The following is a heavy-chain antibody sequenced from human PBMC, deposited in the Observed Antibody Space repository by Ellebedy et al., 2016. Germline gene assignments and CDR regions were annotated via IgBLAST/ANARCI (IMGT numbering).Heavy chain of an antibody. J-gene: IGHJ3*02. Sequence: GESLKISXAASGFTFSSYAMHWVRQAPGKGLEWVAVISYDGSNKYYADSVEGRFTISRDNSKNTLYLQMNSLRPEDTAVYYCAKIPYIVVVTGNGFDIWGQGTMVTVSS. CDR1: GFTFSSYA. D-gene: IGHD2-21*02. V-gene: IGHV3-30-3*02. CDR2: ISYDGSNK. CDR3: AKIPYIVVVTGNGFDI.